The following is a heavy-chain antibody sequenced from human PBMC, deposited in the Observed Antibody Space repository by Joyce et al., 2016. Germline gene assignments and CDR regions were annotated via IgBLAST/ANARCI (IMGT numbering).Heavy chain of an antibody. CDR3: ARGLSAFDYSNYAGYDY. CDR1: GGSFSGYY. D-gene: IGHD4-11*01. CDR2: INHRGST. J-gene: IGHJ4*02. V-gene: IGHV4-34*01. Sequence: QVQLQQWGAGLLQPSELLSLTCAVSGGSFSGYYWGWIRQPPGKGLEWIGEINHRGSTNYNPALESRVTISVDTSKNQFALRLSYVTAADTAVYYCARGLSAFDYSNYAGYDYWGQGTLVTVSS.